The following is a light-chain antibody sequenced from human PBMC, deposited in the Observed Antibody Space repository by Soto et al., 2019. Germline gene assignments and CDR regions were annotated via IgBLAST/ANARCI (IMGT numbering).Light chain of an antibody. J-gene: IGKJ4*01. CDR1: QSVSSSH. CDR2: GAS. V-gene: IGKV3-20*01. Sequence: EIVLTQSPGTLSLSSGERATLSCRASQSVSSSHLAWYQQKPGQAPRLLIYGASSRATGIPDRFSGSGSGTDFTLTISRLEPEDFAVYYWQQYGSSQGTFGGGTKVEI. CDR3: QQYGSSQGT.